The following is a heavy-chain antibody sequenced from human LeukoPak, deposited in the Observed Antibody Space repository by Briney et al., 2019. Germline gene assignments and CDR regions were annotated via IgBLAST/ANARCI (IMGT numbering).Heavy chain of an antibody. CDR2: IYYSGST. Sequence: PSETLSLTCTVSGGSISSYYWSWIRQPPGKGLEWIGYIYYSGSTYYNPSLKSRVTISVDTSKNQFSLKLSSVTAADTAVYYCARGARIGYYDYVWGSYRSSEPRTYFDYWGQGTLVAVSS. CDR1: GGSISSYY. CDR3: ARGARIGYYDYVWGSYRSSEPRTYFDY. J-gene: IGHJ4*02. D-gene: IGHD3-16*02. V-gene: IGHV4-59*12.